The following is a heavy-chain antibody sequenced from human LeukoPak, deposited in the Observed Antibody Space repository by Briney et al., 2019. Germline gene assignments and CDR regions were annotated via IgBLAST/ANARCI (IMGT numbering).Heavy chain of an antibody. CDR3: ARGGGSDY. Sequence: GGSLRLSCAASGFSFSEHGMHCVRQAPGKGPEWVTVTWYDGSNNHYADSVKGRFTISRDNAKNSLYLQMNSLRAEDTAVYYCARGGGSDYWGQGTLVTVSS. CDR1: GFSFSEHG. V-gene: IGHV3-33*01. D-gene: IGHD3-10*01. J-gene: IGHJ4*02. CDR2: TWYDGSNN.